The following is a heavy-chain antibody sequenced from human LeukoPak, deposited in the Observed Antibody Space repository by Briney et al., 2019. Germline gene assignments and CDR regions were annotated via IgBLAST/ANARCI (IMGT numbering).Heavy chain of an antibody. J-gene: IGHJ3*02. V-gene: IGHV4-59*08. CDR2: MHRSGSA. CDR1: GGSISCCH. Sequence: SETLSLTCSVSGGSISCCHWIWMRQSPGKGLEWIGYMHRSGSASDNPSLKSRVTISLDTPKNQFSLKLSSLTAADTAVYYCARSRLRLDAFDIWGQGTMVTVSS. D-gene: IGHD4-17*01. CDR3: ARSRLRLDAFDI.